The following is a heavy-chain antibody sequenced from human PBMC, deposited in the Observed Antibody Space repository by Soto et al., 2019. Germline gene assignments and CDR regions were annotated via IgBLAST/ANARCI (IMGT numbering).Heavy chain of an antibody. D-gene: IGHD2-21*01. V-gene: IGHV5-51*03. Sequence: EVQLVQSGAEVRKPGESLKISCKGSGYKFSSYWIAWVRQMPGKGLEWVGIIYPADSDTRYSPSLQGQVIISADKSVNTAYLQWSSLKASNTGIYYCARPMLTSIPHYYGMDLWGQGTTVTVSS. CDR2: IYPADSDT. CDR1: GYKFSSYW. J-gene: IGHJ6*02. CDR3: ARPMLTSIPHYYGMDL.